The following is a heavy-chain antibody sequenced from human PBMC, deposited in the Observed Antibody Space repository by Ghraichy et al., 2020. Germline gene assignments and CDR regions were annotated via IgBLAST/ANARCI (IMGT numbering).Heavy chain of an antibody. CDR1: GGSFSGYY. CDR2: INHSGST. CDR3: ARGRGGIAVAGIAAYYYYGMDV. J-gene: IGHJ6*02. D-gene: IGHD6-19*01. V-gene: IGHV4-34*01. Sequence: SETLSLTCAVYGGSFSGYYWSWIRQPPGKGLEWIGEINHSGSTNYNPSLKSRVTISVDTSKNQFSLKLSSVTAADTAVYYCARGRGGIAVAGIAAYYYYGMDVWGQGTTVTVSS.